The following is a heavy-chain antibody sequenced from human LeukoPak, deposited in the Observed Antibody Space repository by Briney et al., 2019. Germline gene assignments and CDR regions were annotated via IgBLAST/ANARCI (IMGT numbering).Heavy chain of an antibody. Sequence: ASVKVSCKASGGTFSSYAISWVRQAPGQGLEWMGGIIPIFGIANYAQKFQGRVTITTDESTSTAYMELSSLRSEDTAVYYCARNRGDHYGSYDYWGQGTLVTVSS. D-gene: IGHD3-10*01. CDR2: IIPIFGIA. CDR3: ARNRGDHYGSYDY. V-gene: IGHV1-69*05. CDR1: GGTFSSYA. J-gene: IGHJ4*02.